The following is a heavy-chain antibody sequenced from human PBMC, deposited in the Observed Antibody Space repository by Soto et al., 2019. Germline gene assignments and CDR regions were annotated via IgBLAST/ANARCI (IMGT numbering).Heavy chain of an antibody. CDR3: TRQGVERGGWFDP. D-gene: IGHD1-1*01. Sequence: GGSLRLSCAASGFTFSGSAMHWVRQASGKGLEWVGRIRSKANSYATAYAASVKGRFTISRDDSKNTAYLQMNSLKTEDTAVYYCTRQGVERGGWFDPWGQGTLVTVSS. V-gene: IGHV3-73*01. CDR1: GFTFSGSA. J-gene: IGHJ5*02. CDR2: IRSKANSYAT.